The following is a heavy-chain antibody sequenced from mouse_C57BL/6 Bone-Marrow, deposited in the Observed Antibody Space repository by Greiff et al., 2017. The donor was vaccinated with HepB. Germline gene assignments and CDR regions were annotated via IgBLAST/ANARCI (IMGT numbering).Heavy chain of an antibody. CDR1: GYTFTDYY. V-gene: IGHV1-19*01. J-gene: IGHJ3*01. Sequence: VQLQQSGPVLVKPGASVKMSCKASGYTFTDYYMNWVKQSHGKSLEWIGVINPYNGGTSYNQKFKGKATLTVDKSSSTAYMELNSLTSEDSAVYYCARGGGNYWFAYWGQGTLVTVSA. CDR2: INPYNGGT. D-gene: IGHD2-1*01. CDR3: ARGGGNYWFAY.